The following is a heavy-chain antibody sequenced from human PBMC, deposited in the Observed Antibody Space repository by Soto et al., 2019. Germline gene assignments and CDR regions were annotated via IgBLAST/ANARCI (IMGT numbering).Heavy chain of an antibody. V-gene: IGHV4-59*08. Sequence: LPETLSLTCTVSGGSISSYYWSWIRQPPGKGLEWIGCIFYSGSTNYNPSLKSRVIISVDPSKNQFSLKLTSVTAADTAMYYCARPKTIGAAAGKGWFDPWGQGTLVTVSS. CDR3: ARPKTIGAAAGKGWFDP. CDR1: GGSISSYY. D-gene: IGHD6-13*01. J-gene: IGHJ5*02. CDR2: IFYSGST.